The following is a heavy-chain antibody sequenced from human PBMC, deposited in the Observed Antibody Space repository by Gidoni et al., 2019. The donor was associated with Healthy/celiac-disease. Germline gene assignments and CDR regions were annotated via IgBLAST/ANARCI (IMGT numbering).Heavy chain of an antibody. Sequence: QVQLQQWGAGLLTPSETLSLTCAVYGGSFSRYYWSWIRQPPGKGLEWIGEINHSGSTHYNPSPKGLVTRSVDTSKNQFSQKLSSVSAADTAVYYCARGLDKLTQWVVRGRNWFDPWGQGTLVTVSS. D-gene: IGHD6-19*01. CDR2: INHSGST. V-gene: IGHV4-34*01. CDR3: ARGLDKLTQWVVRGRNWFDP. J-gene: IGHJ5*02. CDR1: GGSFSRYY.